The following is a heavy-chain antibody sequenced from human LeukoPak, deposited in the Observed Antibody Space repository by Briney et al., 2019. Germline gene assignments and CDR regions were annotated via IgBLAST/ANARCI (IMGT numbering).Heavy chain of an antibody. J-gene: IGHJ3*02. CDR2: IYSGGST. D-gene: IGHD3-9*01. CDR1: GFTVSSNY. V-gene: IGHV3-53*01. Sequence: PGGSLRLSCAASGFTVSSNYMSWVRQAPGKGLEWVSVIYSGGSTYYADSVKGRFTISRDNSKNTLYLQMNSLRAEDTAVYYCARAPREYYDILTGYYKVDAFDIWGQGTMVTVSS. CDR3: ARAPREYYDILTGYYKVDAFDI.